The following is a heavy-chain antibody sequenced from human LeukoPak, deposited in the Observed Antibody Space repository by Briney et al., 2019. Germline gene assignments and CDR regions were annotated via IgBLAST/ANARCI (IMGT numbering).Heavy chain of an antibody. J-gene: IGHJ6*02. Sequence: ASVKVSCKASGYTFTSNDINWVRQATGQGLEWMGWMNPNSGNTGYAQKFQGRVTMTRNTSISTAYMELSSLRSEDTAVYYCARVMVAYSYGYIPVPYYYGMDVWGQGTTVTVSS. CDR3: ARVMVAYSYGYIPVPYYYGMDV. CDR2: MNPNSGNT. CDR1: GYTFTSND. D-gene: IGHD5-18*01. V-gene: IGHV1-8*01.